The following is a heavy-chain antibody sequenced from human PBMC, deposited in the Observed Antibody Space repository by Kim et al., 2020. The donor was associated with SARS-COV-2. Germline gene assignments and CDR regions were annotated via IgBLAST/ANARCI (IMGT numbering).Heavy chain of an antibody. CDR3: ARGQGWGIAAAGIIDY. V-gene: IGHV3-48*02. CDR2: ISSSSSTI. J-gene: IGHJ4*02. D-gene: IGHD6-13*01. Sequence: GGSLRLSCAASGFTFSSYSMNWVRQAPGKGLEWVSYISSSSSTIYYADSVKGRFTISRDNAKNSLYLQMNSLRDEDTAVYYCARGQGWGIAAAGIIDYWGQGTLVTVSS. CDR1: GFTFSSYS.